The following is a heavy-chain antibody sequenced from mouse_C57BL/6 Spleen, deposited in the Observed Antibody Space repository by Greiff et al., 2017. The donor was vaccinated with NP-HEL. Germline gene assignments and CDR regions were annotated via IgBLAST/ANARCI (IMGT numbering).Heavy chain of an antibody. CDR3: AYDCPFAY. V-gene: IGHV1-19*01. CDR2: INPYNGGT. Sequence: EVRLQQSGPVLVKPGASVKMSCKASGYTFTDYYMNWVKQSHGKSLEWIGVINPYNGGTSSNQKFKGKATLTVDKSSSTAYMELNSLTSEDSAIYYCAYDCPFAYWGQGTLVTVSA. D-gene: IGHD2-4*01. J-gene: IGHJ3*01. CDR1: GYTFTDYY.